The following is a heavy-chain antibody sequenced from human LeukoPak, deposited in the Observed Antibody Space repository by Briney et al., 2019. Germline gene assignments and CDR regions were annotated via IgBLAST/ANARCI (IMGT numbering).Heavy chain of an antibody. CDR2: IYYSGST. V-gene: IGHV4-59*08. Sequence: SETLSLTCTVSGGSISSYYWSWIRQPPGKGLEWIGYIYYSGSTNYNPSLKSRVTISVDTSKNQFSLKLSSVTAADTAVYYCARRGYYDSNAEGPGPHAFDYWGQGTLVTVSS. J-gene: IGHJ4*02. CDR3: ARRGYYDSNAEGPGPHAFDY. D-gene: IGHD1-26*01. CDR1: GGSISSYY.